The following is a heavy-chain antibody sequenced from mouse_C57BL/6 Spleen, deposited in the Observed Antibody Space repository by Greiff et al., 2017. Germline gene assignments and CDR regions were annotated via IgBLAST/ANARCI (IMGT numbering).Heavy chain of an antibody. Sequence: QVQLQQPGAELVKPGASVKMSFKASGYTFPSYWITWVTQRPGQGLEWIGDIYPGSGSTTYNEKFKSKATLTVDTSSSTAYMQLSSLTSEDSAVYYCARGDYDYDGCFYAMDDWGQGTSVTVSS. V-gene: IGHV1-55*01. CDR1: GYTFPSYW. CDR3: ARGDYDYDGCFYAMDD. D-gene: IGHD2-4*01. J-gene: IGHJ4*01. CDR2: IYPGSGST.